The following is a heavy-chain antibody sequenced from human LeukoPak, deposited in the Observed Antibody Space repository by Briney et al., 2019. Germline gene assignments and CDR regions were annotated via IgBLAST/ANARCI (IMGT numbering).Heavy chain of an antibody. J-gene: IGHJ4*02. V-gene: IGHV3-21*01. CDR3: ARDHSSASNRYIDY. CDR1: GFTFSNAW. D-gene: IGHD6-6*01. Sequence: GGSLRPSAAASGFTFSNAWMTWVRQAPGKGLEWVSSISSSSSYIYYADSVKGRFTISRDNAKNSLYLQMNSLRAEDTAVYYCARDHSSASNRYIDYWGQGALFTLSS. CDR2: ISSSSSYI.